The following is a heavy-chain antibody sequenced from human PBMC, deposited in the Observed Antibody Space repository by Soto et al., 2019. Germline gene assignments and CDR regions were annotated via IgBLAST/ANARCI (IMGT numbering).Heavy chain of an antibody. V-gene: IGHV1-18*01. CDR3: ARDWFYYDSSGRNLDY. CDR2: ISAYNGNT. J-gene: IGHJ4*02. Sequence: VRQAPGQGLEWMGWISAYNGNTNSAQKLQGRVTMTTDTSTSTAYMELRSLRSDDTAVYYCARDWFYYDSSGRNLDYWGQGTLVTVSS. D-gene: IGHD3-22*01.